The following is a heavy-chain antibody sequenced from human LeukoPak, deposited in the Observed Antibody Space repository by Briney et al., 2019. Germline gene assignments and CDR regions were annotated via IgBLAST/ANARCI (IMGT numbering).Heavy chain of an antibody. J-gene: IGHJ4*02. CDR3: ARASLGAAAGTSR. Sequence: PGGSLRLSCAASGFTFSSYNMNWVRQAPGKGLEWVSSISSSSSYIYYTDSVKGRFTISRDNAKNSLYLQMNSLRADDTAIYYCARASLGAAAGTSRWGQGTLVTVSS. CDR1: GFTFSSYN. CDR2: ISSSSSYI. D-gene: IGHD6-13*01. V-gene: IGHV3-21*01.